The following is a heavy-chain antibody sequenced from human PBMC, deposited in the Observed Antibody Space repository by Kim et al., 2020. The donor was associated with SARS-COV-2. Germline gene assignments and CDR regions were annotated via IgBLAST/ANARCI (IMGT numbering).Heavy chain of an antibody. Sequence: ASVKVSCKASGYSFTTYGISWVRQAPGQGLEWVGWLAFYNCLTNYAQKFKERVILTTDFSTETANMELRRVTSDDTDIYYFARETGYDHYMDVWRQGTPV. J-gene: IGHJ6*01. CDR2: LAFYNCLT. CDR3: ARETGYDHYMDV. D-gene: IGHD3-9*01. CDR1: GYSFTTYG. V-gene: IGHV1-18*01.